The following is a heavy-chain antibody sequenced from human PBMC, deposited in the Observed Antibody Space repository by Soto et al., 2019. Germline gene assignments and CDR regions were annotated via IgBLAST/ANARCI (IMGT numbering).Heavy chain of an antibody. Sequence: GGSLRLSCAASGFTFSSYAMSWVRQAPGKGLEWVSAISGSGGSTYYADSVKGRFTISRDNSKNTLYLQMNSLRAEDTAVYYCAKGLAAADRLYYYYYMDVWGKGTTVTVSS. CDR3: AKGLAAADRLYYYYYMDV. J-gene: IGHJ6*03. V-gene: IGHV3-23*01. CDR2: ISGSGGST. D-gene: IGHD6-13*01. CDR1: GFTFSSYA.